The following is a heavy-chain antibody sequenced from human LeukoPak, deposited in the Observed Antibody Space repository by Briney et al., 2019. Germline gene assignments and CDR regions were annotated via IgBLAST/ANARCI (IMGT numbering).Heavy chain of an antibody. D-gene: IGHD3-22*01. CDR3: ARHPYYDSSGYYVY. CDR1: RYMFTSYA. Sequence: ASVKVSCKASRYMFTSYAISWVRQAPGQGLEWMGWISAYSGNTNYAQRFQGRVTMTTDTSTSTAYMELRSLRSDDTAVYYCARHPYYDSSGYYVYWGQGTLVTVSS. CDR2: ISAYSGNT. J-gene: IGHJ4*02. V-gene: IGHV1-18*01.